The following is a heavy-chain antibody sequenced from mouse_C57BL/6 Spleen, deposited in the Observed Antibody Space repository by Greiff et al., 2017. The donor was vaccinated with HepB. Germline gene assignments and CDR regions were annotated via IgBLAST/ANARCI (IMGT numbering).Heavy chain of an antibody. V-gene: IGHV1-54*01. J-gene: IGHJ2*01. CDR2: INPGSGGT. D-gene: IGHD1-1*01. CDR3: ESSFYYGSSYYYFDY. Sequence: VQLQQSGAELVRPGTSVKVSCKASGYAFTNYLIEWVKQRPGQGLEWIGVINPGSGGTNYNEKFKGKATLTAAKSSRAAYMQLSSLTSEDSAVYFCESSFYYGSSYYYFDYWGQGTTLTVSS. CDR1: GYAFTNYL.